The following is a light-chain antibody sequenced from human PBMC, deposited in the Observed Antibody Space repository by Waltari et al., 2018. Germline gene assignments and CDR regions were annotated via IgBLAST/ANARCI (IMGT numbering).Light chain of an antibody. J-gene: IGKJ1*01. Sequence: DIQMTQSPSSLSASVGDRVTITCRASQSISSYLNWYQQKPGKAPKLLIYAASSLQSGVPSRFSGSASGTDFTLTISSLQPEDFATDYCQQSYSTSWTFGQGTKVEIK. CDR2: AAS. V-gene: IGKV1-39*01. CDR3: QQSYSTSWT. CDR1: QSISSY.